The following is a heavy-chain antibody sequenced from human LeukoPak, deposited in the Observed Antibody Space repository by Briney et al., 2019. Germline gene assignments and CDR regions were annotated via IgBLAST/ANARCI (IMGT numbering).Heavy chain of an antibody. CDR2: IIPIFGTA. Sequence: SVKVSCKASGGTFSSYAISWVRQAPGQGLEWMGGIIPIFGTANYAQKFQGRVTITADESTSTAYMELSSLRSEDTAVYYCARDHSDDILTGYFGLWGQGTLVTVSS. CDR1: GGTFSSYA. V-gene: IGHV1-69*13. D-gene: IGHD3-9*01. J-gene: IGHJ4*02. CDR3: ARDHSDDILTGYFGL.